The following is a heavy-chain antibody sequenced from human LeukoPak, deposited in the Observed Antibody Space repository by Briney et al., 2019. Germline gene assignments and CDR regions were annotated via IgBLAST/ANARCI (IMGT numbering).Heavy chain of an antibody. CDR2: VYCSGDT. V-gene: IGHV4-59*01. CDR3: ARRIAVTGIYAFDI. J-gene: IGHJ3*02. CDR1: GGSISTYY. Sequence: PSETLSLTCTVSGGSISTYYWAWIRQPPGKGLEWIGYVYCSGDTNYNPSLKSRVTISVDTSKNQFSLKLSSVTAADTAVYYCARRIAVTGIYAFDIWGRGTMVTVSS. D-gene: IGHD6-13*01.